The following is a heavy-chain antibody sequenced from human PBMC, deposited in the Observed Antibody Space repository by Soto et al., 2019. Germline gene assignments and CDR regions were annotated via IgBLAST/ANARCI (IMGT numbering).Heavy chain of an antibody. CDR3: ARGRSYDFWSGYYDRAYYYYGMDV. J-gene: IGHJ6*02. Sequence: ASVNVSCKASGYTFTSYDINWVRQATGQGLELMGLMNPNSGNTGYAQKFQGRVTMTRXXXXXXAXMXLXXXXSEXTHVYYCARGRSYDFWSGYYDRAYYYYGMDVWG. D-gene: IGHD3-3*01. V-gene: IGHV1-8*01. CDR1: GYTFTSYD. CDR2: MNPNSGNT.